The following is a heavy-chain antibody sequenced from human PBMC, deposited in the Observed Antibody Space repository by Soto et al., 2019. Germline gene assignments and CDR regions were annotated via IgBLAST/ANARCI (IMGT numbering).Heavy chain of an antibody. V-gene: IGHV4-59*01. J-gene: IGHJ5*02. CDR1: GGSISSYY. Sequence: ASETLSLTCTVSGGSISSYYWSWIRQPPGKGLKWIGYIYYSGSTNYNPSLKSRVTISVDTSKNQFSLKLSSVTAADTAVYYCARARQYYDCELDPWGQGTLVTVSS. CDR3: ARARQYYDCELDP. D-gene: IGHD3-9*01. CDR2: IYYSGST.